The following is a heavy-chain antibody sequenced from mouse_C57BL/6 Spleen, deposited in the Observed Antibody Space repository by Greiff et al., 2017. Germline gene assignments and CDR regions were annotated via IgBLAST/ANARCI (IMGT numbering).Heavy chain of an antibody. D-gene: IGHD1-1*02. CDR2: ISNLAYSI. CDR1: GFTFSDYG. Sequence: EVQGVEPGGGLVQPGGSLKLSCAASGFTFSDYGMAWVRQAPRKGPEWVAFISNLAYSIYYADTVTGRFTISRENAKNTLYLEMSSLRSEDTAMYYCARQTGGPWYFDVWGTGTTVTVSS. V-gene: IGHV5-15*01. J-gene: IGHJ1*03. CDR3: ARQTGGPWYFDV.